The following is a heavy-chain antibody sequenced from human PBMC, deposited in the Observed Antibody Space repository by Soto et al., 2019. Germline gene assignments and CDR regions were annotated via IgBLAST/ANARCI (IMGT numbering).Heavy chain of an antibody. CDR1: GGSIVSGDYY. CDR2: IYYSGST. CDR3: ARGHGDYYDSSGQWYFDY. J-gene: IGHJ4*02. D-gene: IGHD3-22*01. Sequence: SEPLSLRSTVSGGSIVSGDYYWSLIRQPPGKGLEWIGYIYYSGSTYYNPSLKSRVTISVDTSKNQFSLKLSSVTAADTAVYYCARGHGDYYDSSGQWYFDYWGQGTLVT. V-gene: IGHV4-30-4*01.